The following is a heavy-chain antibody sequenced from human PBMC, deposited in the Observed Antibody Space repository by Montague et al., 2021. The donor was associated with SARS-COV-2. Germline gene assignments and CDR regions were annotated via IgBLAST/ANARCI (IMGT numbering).Heavy chain of an antibody. D-gene: IGHD3-22*01. J-gene: IGHJ4*02. CDR2: TYYRSKWYN. V-gene: IGHV6-1*01. Sequence: CAISGDSVSSYSAAWNWIRQSPSIGLEWLGRTYYRSKWYNDYALSVKSRITINLDTSKNHFSLQLNSVTPEDTAIYYCARGVYYDGSGYYSFDYWGQGTLVTVSS. CDR3: ARGVYYDGSGYYSFDY. CDR1: GDSVSSYSAA.